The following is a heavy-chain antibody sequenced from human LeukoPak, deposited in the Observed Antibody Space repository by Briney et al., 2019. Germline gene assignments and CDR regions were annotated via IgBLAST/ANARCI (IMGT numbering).Heavy chain of an antibody. Sequence: SCKASGFTFSSYAMSWVRQAPGKGLEWVSAISGSGGSTYYADSVKGRFTISRDNSKNTLYLQMNSLRAEDTAVYYCAKEIQENYYDSSGYPYCFDYWGQGTLVTVSS. D-gene: IGHD3-22*01. CDR1: GFTFSSYA. V-gene: IGHV3-23*01. J-gene: IGHJ4*02. CDR3: AKEIQENYYDSSGYPYCFDY. CDR2: ISGSGGST.